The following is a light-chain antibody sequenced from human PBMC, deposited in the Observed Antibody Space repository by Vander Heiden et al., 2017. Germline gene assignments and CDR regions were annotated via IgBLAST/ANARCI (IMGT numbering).Light chain of an antibody. CDR2: GAS. V-gene: IGKV3-20*01. J-gene: IGKJ2*01. CDR3: QHYGSSPYT. CDR1: QSVSSSY. Sequence: EIVLTQSPGTLSLSPGESATLSCRASQSVSSSYLAWYQQKPGQAPRLLIFGASSRATGIPDRFSGSGSGTDFTLTISRLEPEDFALYYCQHYGSSPYTFGQGTKLEIK.